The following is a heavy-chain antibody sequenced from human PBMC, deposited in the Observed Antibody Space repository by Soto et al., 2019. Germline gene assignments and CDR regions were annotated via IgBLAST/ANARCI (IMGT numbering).Heavy chain of an antibody. CDR1: GFTFSDYA. CDR2: FGITGKSG. V-gene: IGHV3-48*02. CDR3: ARDHYYAFDI. J-gene: IGHJ3*02. Sequence: GGSLRLSCVASGFTFSDYAMNWVRQAPGKGLERVSWFGITGKSGGYADSVRGRFTMSRDNARNSVHLQMSSLRDEDTAVYYCARDHYYAFDIWGQGTMVTVSS. D-gene: IGHD1-26*01.